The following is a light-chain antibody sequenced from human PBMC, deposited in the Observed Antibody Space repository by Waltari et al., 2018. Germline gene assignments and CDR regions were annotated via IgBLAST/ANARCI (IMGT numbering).Light chain of an antibody. J-gene: IGLJ2*01. CDR2: LNSDGSH. V-gene: IGLV4-69*02. CDR3: QTWGTGTQVV. Sequence: QLVLTQSPSASASLGASVKITCTLSSGHSNYAIAWHQRQPEKGPQYLMKLNSDGSHSQGDGIPARFSGSSSGAGRYLTISGLQSEDEADYYCQTWGTGTQVVFGGGTKLTVL. CDR1: SGHSNYA.